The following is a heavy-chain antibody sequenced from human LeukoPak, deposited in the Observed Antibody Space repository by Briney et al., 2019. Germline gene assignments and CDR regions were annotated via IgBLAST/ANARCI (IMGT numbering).Heavy chain of an antibody. J-gene: IGHJ4*02. CDR1: GGTFSSYA. V-gene: IGHV1-69*05. D-gene: IGHD3-22*01. Sequence: ASVKVSCKASGGTFSSYAISWVRQAPGQGLEWMGRIIPIFGTANYAQKFQGRVTITTDESTSTAYMELSSLRSEDTAVYYCARDYYDSIGYSDYWGQGTLVTVSS. CDR3: ARDYYDSIGYSDY. CDR2: IIPIFGTA.